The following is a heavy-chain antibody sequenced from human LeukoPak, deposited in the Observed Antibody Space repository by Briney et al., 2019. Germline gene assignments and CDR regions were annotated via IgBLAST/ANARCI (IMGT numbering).Heavy chain of an antibody. D-gene: IGHD1-26*01. V-gene: IGHV3-23*01. CDR3: ARDRGERDRGSYPLYYMDV. Sequence: GGSLRLSCAASGFTFSSYAMSWVRQAPGKGLEWVSAISGSGGSTYYADSVKGRFTISRDNSKNTLYLQMNSLRAEDTAVYYCARDRGERDRGSYPLYYMDVWGKGTTVTVSS. J-gene: IGHJ6*03. CDR2: ISGSGGST. CDR1: GFTFSSYA.